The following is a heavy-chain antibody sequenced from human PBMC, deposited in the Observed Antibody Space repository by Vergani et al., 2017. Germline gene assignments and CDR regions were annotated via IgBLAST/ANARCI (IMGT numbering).Heavy chain of an antibody. D-gene: IGHD2-15*01. J-gene: IGHJ4*02. V-gene: IGHV3-30*18. CDR3: AKDDCSGGSCFSDY. CDR1: GFTFSSYS. CDR2: ISYDGSNK. Sequence: VQLVESGGGLVKPGGSLRLSCAASGFTFSSYSMNWVRQAPGKGLEWVAVISYDGSNKYYADSVKGRFTISRDNSKNTLYLQMNSLRAEDTAVYYCAKDDCSGGSCFSDYWGQGTLVTVSS.